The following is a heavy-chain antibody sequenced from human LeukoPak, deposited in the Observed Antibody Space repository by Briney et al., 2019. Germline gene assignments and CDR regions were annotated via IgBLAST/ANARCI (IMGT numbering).Heavy chain of an antibody. D-gene: IGHD3-3*01. CDR2: VYHSGST. CDR3: ARGKYYGDSDF. J-gene: IGHJ4*02. CDR1: GDSVISGLYY. Sequence: PLETLSLTCSVSGDSVISGLYYWTWVRQPPGKGLEWIGYVYHSGSTTHNPSLKSRVTISIDTSQNKFSLKLRSVTAADTAMYYCARGKYYGDSDFWGQGTLVIVSS. V-gene: IGHV4-61*01.